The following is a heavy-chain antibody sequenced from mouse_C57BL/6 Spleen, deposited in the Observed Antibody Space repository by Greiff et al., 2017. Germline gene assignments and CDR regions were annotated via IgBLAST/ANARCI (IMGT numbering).Heavy chain of an antibody. CDR2: IRSKSSNYAT. CDR3: VRGDRYGNLLYAMDY. J-gene: IGHJ4*01. V-gene: IGHV10-3*01. Sequence: EVQLVESGGGLVQPKGSLKLSCAASGFTFNTYAMHWVRQAPGKGLEWVARIRSKSSNYATYYADSVKDRFTISRDDSQSMLYLQMNNLKTEDTAMYYCVRGDRYGNLLYAMDYWGQGTSVTVSS. D-gene: IGHD2-10*02. CDR1: GFTFNTYA.